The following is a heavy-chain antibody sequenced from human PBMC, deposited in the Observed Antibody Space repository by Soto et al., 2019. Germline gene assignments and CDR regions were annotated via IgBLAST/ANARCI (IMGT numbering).Heavy chain of an antibody. D-gene: IGHD2-21*02. CDR1: GYSFTSYW. V-gene: IGHV5-10-1*01. CDR3: ARFPGAGIYCGGDCYSLYYYGMDV. Sequence: PGESLKISCKGSGYSFTSYWISWVRQMPGKGLEWMGRIDPSDSYTNYSPSFQGHVTISADKSISTAYLQWSSLKASDTAMYYCARFPGAGIYCGGDCYSLYYYGMDVWGQGTTVTVSS. J-gene: IGHJ6*02. CDR2: IDPSDSYT.